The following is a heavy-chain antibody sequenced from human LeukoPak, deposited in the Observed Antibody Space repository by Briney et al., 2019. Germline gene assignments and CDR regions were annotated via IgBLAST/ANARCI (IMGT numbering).Heavy chain of an antibody. Sequence: GGSLRLSCAASGFTFSSYGMHWVRQAPGKGLEWVAVIWYDGSNKYYADSVKGRFTISRDNSKNTLYLQMNSLRAEDTAVYYCAREDDHGKFDPWGQGTLVTVSS. CDR1: GFTFSSYG. D-gene: IGHD1-14*01. J-gene: IGHJ5*02. CDR3: AREDDHGKFDP. CDR2: IWYDGSNK. V-gene: IGHV3-33*01.